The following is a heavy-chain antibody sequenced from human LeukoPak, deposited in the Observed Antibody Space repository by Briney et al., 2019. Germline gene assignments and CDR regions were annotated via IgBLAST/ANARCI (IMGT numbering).Heavy chain of an antibody. Sequence: GGSLRLSCAASGFTFTRYWMHWVRQVPGKGLDWVSRINEDGSITTHADSVRGRFTISRDNARDTLYLQMNSLRSEDTAVYYCARDLGGIAGSWGQETLVTVSS. CDR3: ARDLGGIAGS. V-gene: IGHV3-74*01. J-gene: IGHJ4*02. CDR2: INEDGSIT. CDR1: GFTFTRYW. D-gene: IGHD1-26*01.